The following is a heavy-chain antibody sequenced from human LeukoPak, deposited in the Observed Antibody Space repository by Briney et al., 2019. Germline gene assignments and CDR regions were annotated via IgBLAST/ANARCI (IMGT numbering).Heavy chain of an antibody. V-gene: IGHV4-34*01. CDR2: INHSGST. Sequence: SETLSLTCAVYGGSFSGYYWSWIRQPPGKGLEWIGEINHSGSTNYNPSLKSRVTISVDTSKNQFSLKLSSVTAADTAVYYCARGLRGRYSSSWYRDYYYYMDVWGKGTTVTVSS. D-gene: IGHD6-13*01. J-gene: IGHJ6*03. CDR1: GGSFSGYY. CDR3: ARGLRGRYSSSWYRDYYYYMDV.